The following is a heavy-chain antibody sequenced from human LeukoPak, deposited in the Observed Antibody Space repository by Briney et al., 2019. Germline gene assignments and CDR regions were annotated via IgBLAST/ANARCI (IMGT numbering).Heavy chain of an antibody. J-gene: IGHJ4*01. D-gene: IGHD3-3*01. CDR3: ARGSGVDAHIDY. Sequence: GGSLRLSCAASGFTFSSYALNWVRQAPGKGLEWVSYIRWSSSVIYYTDSVKGRFTISRDDAKNSLYLQMNSLRDEDTAIYYCARGSGVDAHIDYWGRGTLVTVSA. CDR1: GFTFSSYA. V-gene: IGHV3-48*02. CDR2: IRWSSSVI.